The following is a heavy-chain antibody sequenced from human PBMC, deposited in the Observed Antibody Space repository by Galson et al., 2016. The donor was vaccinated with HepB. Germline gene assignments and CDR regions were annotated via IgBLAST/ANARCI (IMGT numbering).Heavy chain of an antibody. V-gene: IGHV4-34*01. Sequence: TLSLTCDAYGGSLSGCYWNWIRQAPGGGLEWIGEINRSGRTNYNPSLKSRVIMSVDTSKNQFSLRLTSVTAADTTFYFCARGGPYNYDTGGYFYFDSWGQGTLVIVSS. J-gene: IGHJ4*02. CDR3: ARGGPYNYDTGGYFYFDS. CDR1: GGSLSGCY. D-gene: IGHD3-22*01. CDR2: INRSGRT.